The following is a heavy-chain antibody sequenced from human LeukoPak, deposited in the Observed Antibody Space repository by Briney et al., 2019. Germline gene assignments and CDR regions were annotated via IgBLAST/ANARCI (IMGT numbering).Heavy chain of an antibody. V-gene: IGHV1-2*02. D-gene: IGHD6-19*01. CDR3: ARYLGPYSSGWPDVQGGHFDY. CDR2: INPNSGGT. J-gene: IGHJ4*02. CDR1: GYTFTGYY. Sequence: ASVKVSFKASGYTFTGYYMHWVRRAPGQGLEWMGWINPNSGGTNYAQKFQGRVTMTRDTSISTAYMELSRLRSDDTAVYYCARYLGPYSSGWPDVQGGHFDYWGQGTLVTVSS.